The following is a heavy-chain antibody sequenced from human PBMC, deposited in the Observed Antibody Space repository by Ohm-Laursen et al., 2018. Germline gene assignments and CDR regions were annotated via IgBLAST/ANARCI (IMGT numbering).Heavy chain of an antibody. CDR2: IKQDGSEK. J-gene: IGHJ4*02. CDR1: GFTFSTYW. Sequence: SLRLSCAASGFTFSTYWMTWVRQAPGKGLEWVANIKQDGSEKYYVDSVKGRFTISRDNAKNSLYLQMNSLRAEDTAVYYCARLLWFGELFDYWGQGTLVTVSS. D-gene: IGHD3-10*01. V-gene: IGHV3-7*01. CDR3: ARLLWFGELFDY.